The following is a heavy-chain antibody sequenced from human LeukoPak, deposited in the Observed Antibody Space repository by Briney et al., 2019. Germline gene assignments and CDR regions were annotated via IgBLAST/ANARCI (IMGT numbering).Heavy chain of an antibody. J-gene: IGHJ4*02. CDR2: ISYDGSNK. D-gene: IGHD3-22*01. CDR1: GFTFSSYG. V-gene: IGHV3-30*03. Sequence: GGSLRLSCAASGFTFSSYGMHWVRQAPGKGLEGVAVISYDGSNKYYADSVKGRFIISRDNSKNTLYLQMNSLRSEDTAVYYCARGSSGYQYYFDYWGQGTLVTVSS. CDR3: ARGSSGYQYYFDY.